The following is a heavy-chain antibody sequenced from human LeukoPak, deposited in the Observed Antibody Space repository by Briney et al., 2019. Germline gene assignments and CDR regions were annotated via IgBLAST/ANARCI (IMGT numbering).Heavy chain of an antibody. D-gene: IGHD2-15*01. CDR3: ARQPGVAASDNNYYYGMDV. V-gene: IGHV3-9*01. CDR2: INWNGKNI. Sequence: GGSLRLSCATSGLLFDDYAMHWVRQAPGKGLEWVSGINWNGKNIGYGDSVKGRFTISRDNAKNSLSLQMNNLRPEDTALYYCARQPGVAASDNNYYYGMDVWGQGTTVTVSS. CDR1: GLLFDDYA. J-gene: IGHJ6*02.